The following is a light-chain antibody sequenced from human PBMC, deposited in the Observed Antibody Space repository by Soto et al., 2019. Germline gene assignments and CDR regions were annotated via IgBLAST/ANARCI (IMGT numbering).Light chain of an antibody. J-gene: IGLJ1*01. Sequence: QSVLTQPASVSGSPGQSITISCTGANSDLGTYNLVSWYQQHPGKAPKLIICEVNKWPSGVPSRSSGSKSGNTASLTISGLQADDEADYSCCSYAGSVAYVFGTGTKVTVL. V-gene: IGLV2-23*02. CDR2: EVN. CDR1: NSDLGTYNL. CDR3: CSYAGSVAYV.